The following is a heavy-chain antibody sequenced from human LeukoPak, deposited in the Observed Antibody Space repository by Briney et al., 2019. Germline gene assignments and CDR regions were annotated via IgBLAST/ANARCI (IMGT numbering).Heavy chain of an antibody. J-gene: IGHJ4*02. CDR2: ISGSGDST. CDR1: GFTFDDYG. V-gene: IGHV3-23*01. Sequence: GGSLRLSCAASGFTFDDYGMNWVRQAPGKGLEWVSTISGSGDSTYYADSVKGRFTSSRDNSKNTLYLQMNSLRAEDTAVYYCAKGAYYADWGQGTLVTVSS. D-gene: IGHD3-3*01. CDR3: AKGAYYAD.